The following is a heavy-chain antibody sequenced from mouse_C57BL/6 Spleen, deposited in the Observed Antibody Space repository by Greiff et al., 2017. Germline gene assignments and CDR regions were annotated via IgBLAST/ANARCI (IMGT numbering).Heavy chain of an antibody. J-gene: IGHJ1*03. D-gene: IGHD1-1*01. V-gene: IGHV1-59*01. Sequence: QVQLQQPGAELVRPGTSVKLSCKASGYTFTSYWMHWVQQRPGQGLEWIGVIDPSDSYTNYNQKFNGKATLTVDTSSSTAYMQLGSRASEDSAVYYCARRGYYGSSPYWYFDVWGTGTTVTVSS. CDR3: ARRGYYGSSPYWYFDV. CDR1: GYTFTSYW. CDR2: IDPSDSYT.